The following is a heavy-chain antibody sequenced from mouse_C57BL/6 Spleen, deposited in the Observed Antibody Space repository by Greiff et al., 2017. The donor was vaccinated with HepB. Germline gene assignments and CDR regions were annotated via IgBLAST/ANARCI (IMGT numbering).Heavy chain of an antibody. CDR3: ARHDYDVPFAY. J-gene: IGHJ3*01. CDR2: ISSGSSTI. V-gene: IGHV5-17*01. CDR1: GFTFSDYG. Sequence: DVHLVESGGGLVKPGGSLKLSCAASGFTFSDYGMHWVRQAPEKGLEWVAYISSGSSTIYYADTVKGRFTISRDNAKNTLCLQMTSLRSEDTAMYYCARHDYDVPFAYWGQGTLVTVSA. D-gene: IGHD2-4*01.